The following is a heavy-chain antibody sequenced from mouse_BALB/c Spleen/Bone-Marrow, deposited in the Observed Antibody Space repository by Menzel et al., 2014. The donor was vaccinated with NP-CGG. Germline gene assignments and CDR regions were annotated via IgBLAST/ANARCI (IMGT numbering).Heavy chain of an antibody. CDR1: GYSFTGYY. V-gene: IGHV1S34*01. CDR3: ATGSSYWYFDV. Sequence: LVKTGASVKISCKASGYSFTGYYMHWVKQSHGESLEWIGYISCYNGATSYNQKFKGKATFTVDTSSSTAYMQFNSLTSEDSAVYYCATGSSYWYFDVWGAGTTVTVSS. J-gene: IGHJ1*01. D-gene: IGHD1-1*01. CDR2: ISCYNGAT.